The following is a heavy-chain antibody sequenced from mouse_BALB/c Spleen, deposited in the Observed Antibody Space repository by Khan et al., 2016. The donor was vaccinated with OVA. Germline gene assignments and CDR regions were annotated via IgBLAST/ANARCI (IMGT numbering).Heavy chain of an antibody. CDR3: ARRVYYGHWYFDV. V-gene: IGHV3-2*02. CDR2: ISYSGST. J-gene: IGHJ1*01. CDR1: GYSITSDYA. D-gene: IGHD1-1*01. Sequence: EVQLQESGPGLVKPSQSLSLTCTVTGYSITSDYAWNWIRQFPGNKLEWMGYISYSGSTGYNPSLKSRLSITRDTSNNQFFLQLNSVTTEDTATYYCARRVYYGHWYFDVWGAGTTVTVSS.